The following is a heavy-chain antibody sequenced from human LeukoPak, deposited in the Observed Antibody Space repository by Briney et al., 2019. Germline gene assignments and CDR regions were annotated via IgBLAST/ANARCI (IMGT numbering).Heavy chain of an antibody. CDR1: GFPFSTDW. CDR3: ARGLLAAPGIDY. J-gene: IGHJ4*02. Sequence: GGSLRLSCAASGFPFSTDWMSWVRQAPGKGLEWVANIKQDGSEKNYVDSVKGRFTISRDNAKNSLYLQMNSLRAEDTAVYYCARGLLAAPGIDYWGPGALVTVSS. D-gene: IGHD6-13*01. CDR2: IKQDGSEK. V-gene: IGHV3-7*04.